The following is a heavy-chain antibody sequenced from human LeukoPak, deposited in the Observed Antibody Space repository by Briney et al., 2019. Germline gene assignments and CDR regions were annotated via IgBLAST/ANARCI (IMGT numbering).Heavy chain of an antibody. D-gene: IGHD3-22*01. V-gene: IGHV3-23*01. CDR3: AKADMRNYYDSSGYFL. CDR1: GFTFSSYA. J-gene: IGHJ4*02. Sequence: GGSLRLSCAASGFTFSSYAMSWVRQAPGKGLEWASAISGSGGSTYYADSVKGRFTISRDNSKNTLYLQMNSLRAEDTAVYYCAKADMRNYYDSSGYFLWGQGTLVTVSS. CDR2: ISGSGGST.